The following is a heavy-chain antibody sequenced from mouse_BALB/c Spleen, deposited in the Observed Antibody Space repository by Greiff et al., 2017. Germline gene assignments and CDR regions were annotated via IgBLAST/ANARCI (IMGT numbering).Heavy chain of an antibody. J-gene: IGHJ2*01. D-gene: IGHD2-1*01. CDR1: GFTFSSYA. Sequence: EVKVVESGGGLVKPGGSLKLSCAASGFTFSSYAMSWVRQSPEKRLEWVAEISSGGSYTYYPDTVTGRFTISRDNAKNTLYLEMSSLRSEDTAMYYCARGDGNYGFDYWGQGTTLTVSA. CDR2: ISSGGSYT. CDR3: ARGDGNYGFDY. V-gene: IGHV5-9-4*01.